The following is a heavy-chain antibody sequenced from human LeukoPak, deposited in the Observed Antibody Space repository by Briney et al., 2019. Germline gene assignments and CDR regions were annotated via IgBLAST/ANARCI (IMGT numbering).Heavy chain of an antibody. J-gene: IGHJ5*02. Sequence: ASVKVSCKASVYTFTGYYMHGVRQAPGQGLEGMGWINPNSGGTNYAQKFQGRVTMTRDTSISTAYMELSRLRSDDTAVYYCARVVAAAGRNNWFDPWGEGTLVTVSS. CDR3: ARVVAAAGRNNWFDP. CDR1: VYTFTGYY. CDR2: INPNSGGT. D-gene: IGHD6-13*01. V-gene: IGHV1-2*02.